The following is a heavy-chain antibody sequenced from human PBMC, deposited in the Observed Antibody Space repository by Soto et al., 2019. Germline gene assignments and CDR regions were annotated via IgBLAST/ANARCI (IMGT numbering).Heavy chain of an antibody. Sequence: ASVKVSCKASGYTFTGYYMHWVRQAPGQGLEWMGWINPNSGGTNYAQKFQGWVTMTRDTSISTAYMELSRLRSDDTAVYYCARGRYGYNSYGSGTFDFWGKGTLVTVSS. J-gene: IGHJ4*02. CDR1: GYTFTGYY. V-gene: IGHV1-2*04. CDR3: ARGRYGYNSYGSGTFDF. CDR2: INPNSGGT. D-gene: IGHD3-10*01.